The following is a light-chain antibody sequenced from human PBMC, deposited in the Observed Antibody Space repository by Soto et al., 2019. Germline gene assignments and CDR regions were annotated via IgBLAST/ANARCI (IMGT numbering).Light chain of an antibody. CDR3: QHYNSYSEA. V-gene: IGKV1-5*03. CDR2: KAS. J-gene: IGKJ1*01. CDR1: QTISSW. Sequence: DIQMTQSPSTLSGSVGDRVTITCRASQTISSWLAWYQQKPEKAPKLLIYKASTLKSGVPSRFSGSGSGTEFTLTISSLQPDDFATYYCQHYNSYSEAFGQGTQVELK.